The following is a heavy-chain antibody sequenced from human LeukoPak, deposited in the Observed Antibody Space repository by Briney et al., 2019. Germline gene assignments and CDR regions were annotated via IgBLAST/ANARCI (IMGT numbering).Heavy chain of an antibody. J-gene: IGHJ4*02. CDR3: ARASAGYCSGGSCYSVPDY. V-gene: IGHV4-4*02. CDR1: GGSISNSNW. Sequence: SETLSLTCAVSGGSISNSNWWSWVRPPPGKGLEWIGEIYHSGSTNYNPSLKSRVTISVDKSKNQFSLKLSSVTAADTAVYYCARASAGYCSGGSCYSVPDYWGQGTLVTVSS. CDR2: IYHSGST. D-gene: IGHD2-15*01.